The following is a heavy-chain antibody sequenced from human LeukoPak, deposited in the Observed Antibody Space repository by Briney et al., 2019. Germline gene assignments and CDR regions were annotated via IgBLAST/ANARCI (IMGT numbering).Heavy chain of an antibody. V-gene: IGHV4-59*01. D-gene: IGHD4-17*01. CDR1: GGSISSYY. Sequence: PSETLSLTCTVSGGSISSYYWSWIRQPPGKGLEWVGNIYHSGTTNYNPSLKSRFTISVDTSKNQFSLKLSSVTAADTAVYYCARDRGDYFPDYWGQGPLVTVSS. J-gene: IGHJ4*02. CDR3: ARDRGDYFPDY. CDR2: IYHSGTT.